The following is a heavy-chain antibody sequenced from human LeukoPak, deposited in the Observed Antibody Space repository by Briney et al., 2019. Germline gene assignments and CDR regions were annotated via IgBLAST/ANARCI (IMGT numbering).Heavy chain of an antibody. D-gene: IGHD2-2*01. CDR3: ARLYCSSTSCSARVDY. CDR1: GYTFTSYG. Sequence: GASVKVSCKASGYTFTSYGISWVRQAPGQGLEWMGWISAYNGNTNYAQKLQGRVTMTTDTSTSTAYMELRSLRSDDTAVYYCARLYCSSTSCSARVDYWGQGTLVTVSS. CDR2: ISAYNGNT. V-gene: IGHV1-18*01. J-gene: IGHJ4*02.